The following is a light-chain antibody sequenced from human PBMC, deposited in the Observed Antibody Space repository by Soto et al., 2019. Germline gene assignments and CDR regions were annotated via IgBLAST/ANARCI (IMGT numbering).Light chain of an antibody. J-gene: IGLJ1*01. CDR2: EVS. V-gene: IGLV2-14*01. CDR3: CVCAGRFTCV. CDR1: SSDVGAYKY. Sequence: QSALTQPASVSGSPGQSITISCTGTSSDVGAYKYVSWYQQHPGKAPKVMIYEVSNRPSGVSNRFSGSKSGNTASLTISGLQAEDEADYYCCVCAGRFTCVFGTGTKVTVL.